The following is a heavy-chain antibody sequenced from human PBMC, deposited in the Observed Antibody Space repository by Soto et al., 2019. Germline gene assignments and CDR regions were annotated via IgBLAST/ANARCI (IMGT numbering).Heavy chain of an antibody. J-gene: IGHJ4*02. V-gene: IGHV4-59*01. D-gene: IGHD4-4*01. CDR1: GGSISSYY. CDR2: IYYSGGT. CDR3: ARREDGYSPFDD. Sequence: PSETLSLTCTVSGGSISSYYWSWIRQPPGKGLEWIGYIYYSGGTNYNPSLKSRVTISVDTSKNQFSLKLSSVTAADTAVYYCARREDGYSPFDDWGQGTLVTVSS.